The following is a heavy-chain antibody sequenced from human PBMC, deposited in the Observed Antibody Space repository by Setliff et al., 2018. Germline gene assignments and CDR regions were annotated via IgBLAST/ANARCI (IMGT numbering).Heavy chain of an antibody. CDR1: GGTFSSHA. CDR2: IIPIFGTA. CDR3: ARVTIAVAGYFDF. J-gene: IGHJ4*02. V-gene: IGHV1-69*06. D-gene: IGHD6-19*01. Sequence: ASVKVSCKASGGTFSSHAISWVRQAPGQGLEWMGGIIPIFGTANYAQKFQGRVTMTSDTSTSTAYMELRSLRSDDKAVYYCARVTIAVAGYFDFWGQGTLVTVSS.